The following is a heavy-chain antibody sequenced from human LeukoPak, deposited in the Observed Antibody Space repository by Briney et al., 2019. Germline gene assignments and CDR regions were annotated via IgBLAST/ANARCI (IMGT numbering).Heavy chain of an antibody. CDR2: INPNSGGT. D-gene: IGHD3-22*01. CDR3: AREEGMIVQDY. J-gene: IGHJ4*02. V-gene: IGHV1-2*02. CDR1: GYTFTGYY. Sequence: ASVKVSCKASGYTFTGYYMHWVRQAPGQGLEWMGWINPNSGGTNYAQKFQGRVTMTRDTPISTAYMELGRLRSDDTAVYYCAREEGMIVQDYWGQGTLVTVSS.